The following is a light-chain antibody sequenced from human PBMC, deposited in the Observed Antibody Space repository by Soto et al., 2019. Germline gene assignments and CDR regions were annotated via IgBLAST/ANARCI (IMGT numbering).Light chain of an antibody. V-gene: IGKV3-20*01. J-gene: IGKJ1*01. Sequence: EIVLTQSPGTLSLSPGERATLSCRASQSVSTNYLAWYQRKPSQAPRLLIYGASSGATDIPNRFSGSGSGTGFTLAITGLKTEDFAVYYCQQYGSSPPTYGRRTKLEI. CDR3: QQYGSSPPT. CDR1: QSVSTNY. CDR2: GAS.